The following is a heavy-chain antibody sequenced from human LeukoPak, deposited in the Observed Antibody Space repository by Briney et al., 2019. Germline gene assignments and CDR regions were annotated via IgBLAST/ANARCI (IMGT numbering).Heavy chain of an antibody. J-gene: IGHJ4*02. V-gene: IGHV1-69*13. Sequence: SVKVSCKASGCTFSSYAISWVRQAPGQGLEWMGGIIPIFGTANYAQKFQGRVTITADESTSTAYMELSSLRSEDTAVYYCASLSGLYSSQEGYYFDYWGQGTLVCVSS. CDR2: IIPIFGTA. D-gene: IGHD6-19*01. CDR3: ASLSGLYSSQEGYYFDY. CDR1: GCTFSSYA.